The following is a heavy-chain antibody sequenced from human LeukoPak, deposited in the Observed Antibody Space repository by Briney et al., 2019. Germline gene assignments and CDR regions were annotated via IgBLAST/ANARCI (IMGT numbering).Heavy chain of an antibody. Sequence: ASVKVSGKASKDTFTTYDVNWVRQATGLGLEWMGWMNPNSGNTGYAQKFQGRVTMTMNSSISTAYMELTSLTSEDTAVYYCARSTMGARRRYDYWGQGTLVTVSS. CDR3: ARSTMGARRRYDY. J-gene: IGHJ4*02. CDR1: KDTFTTYD. V-gene: IGHV1-8*01. D-gene: IGHD1-26*01. CDR2: MNPNSGNT.